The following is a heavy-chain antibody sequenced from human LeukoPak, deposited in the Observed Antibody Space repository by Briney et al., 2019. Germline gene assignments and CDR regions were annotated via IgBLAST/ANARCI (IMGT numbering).Heavy chain of an antibody. CDR3: ARAYSERYGLGYYYMDV. CDR1: GFTFSSYS. Sequence: GGSLRLSCAASGFTFSSYSMNWDRQAPGKGLEWVSSISSSSSYIYYADSVKGRFTISRDNAKKSLYLQMNSLRVEDTAVYYCARAYSERYGLGYYYMDVWGKGTTVTVSS. V-gene: IGHV3-21*01. D-gene: IGHD1-26*01. J-gene: IGHJ6*03. CDR2: ISSSSSYI.